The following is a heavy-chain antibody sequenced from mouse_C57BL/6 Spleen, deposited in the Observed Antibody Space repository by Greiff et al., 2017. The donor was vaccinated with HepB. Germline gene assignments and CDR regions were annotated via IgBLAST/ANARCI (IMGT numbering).Heavy chain of an antibody. CDR3: ARRWRSFYFDY. D-gene: IGHD1-1*02. CDR2: IDPSDSYT. V-gene: IGHV1-50*01. J-gene: IGHJ2*01. CDR1: GYTFTSYW. Sequence: QVQLQQSGAELVKPGASVKLSCKASGYTFTSYWMQWVKQRPGQGLEWIGEIDPSDSYTNYNQKFKGKATLTVDTSSSTAYMQLSSLTSEDSAVYYCARRWRSFYFDYWGQGTTLTVSS.